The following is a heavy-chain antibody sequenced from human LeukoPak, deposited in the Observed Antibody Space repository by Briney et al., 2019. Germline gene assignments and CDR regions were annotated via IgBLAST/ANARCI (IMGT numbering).Heavy chain of an antibody. Sequence: GASVKVSCKASGGTFSSYAISWVRQAPGQGLEWMGRIIPILGIANYAQKFQGRVTITADESTSTAYMELSSLRSEDTAVYYCARGPRSEAWFGELLPYYYYGMDVWGQGTTVTVSS. J-gene: IGHJ6*02. CDR3: ARGPRSEAWFGELLPYYYYGMDV. CDR1: GGTFSSYA. CDR2: IIPILGIA. D-gene: IGHD3-10*01. V-gene: IGHV1-69*04.